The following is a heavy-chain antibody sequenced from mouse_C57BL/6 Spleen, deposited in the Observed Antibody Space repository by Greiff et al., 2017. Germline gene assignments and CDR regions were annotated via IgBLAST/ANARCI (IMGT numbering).Heavy chain of an antibody. CDR2: IYPRSGNT. V-gene: IGHV1-81*01. J-gene: IGHJ4*01. CDR1: GYTFTSYG. CDR3: ARSTTVVGMDY. D-gene: IGHD1-1*01. Sequence: VQLQQSGAELARPGASVKLSCKASGYTFTSYGISWVKQRTGQGLAWIGEIYPRSGNTYYNEKFKGKATLTADKSYSTAYMELRSLTSADSAVYCCARSTTVVGMDYWGQGTSGTVSS.